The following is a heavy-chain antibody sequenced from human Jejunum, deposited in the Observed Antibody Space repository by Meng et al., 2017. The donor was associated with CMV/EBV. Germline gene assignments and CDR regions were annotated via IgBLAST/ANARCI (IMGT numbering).Heavy chain of an antibody. CDR2: ISSNRGRT. CDR3: ASWTGYYNDY. D-gene: IGHD3/OR15-3a*01. J-gene: IGHJ4*02. CDR1: WFSFSSYP. Sequence: AASWFSFSSYPMDLVRQAPGKGLEYVSAISSNRGRTYYAVSVKGRFTISRDNSKNMLYLQMGSLRAEDMAVYYCASWTGYYNDYWGQGTLVTVSS. V-gene: IGHV3-64*02.